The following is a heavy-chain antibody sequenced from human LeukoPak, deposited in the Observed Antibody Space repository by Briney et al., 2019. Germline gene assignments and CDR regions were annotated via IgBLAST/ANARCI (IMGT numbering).Heavy chain of an antibody. CDR2: ISYDGSNK. D-gene: IGHD1-26*01. V-gene: IGHV3-30-3*01. J-gene: IGHJ4*02. Sequence: PGGSLRLSCAASGFTFSSYAMHRVRQAPGKGLEWVAVISYDGSNKYYADSVKGRFTISRDNSKNTLYLQMNSLRAEDTAVYYCASGSYYAYWGQGTLVTVSS. CDR1: GFTFSSYA. CDR3: ASGSYYAY.